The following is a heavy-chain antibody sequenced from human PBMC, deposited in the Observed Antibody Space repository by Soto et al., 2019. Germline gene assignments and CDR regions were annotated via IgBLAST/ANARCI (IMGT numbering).Heavy chain of an antibody. CDR2: IDPSDSYT. Sequence: PGESLKISCKGSGYSFTSYWISWVRQMPGKGLEWMGRIDPSDSYTNYSPSFQGHVTISADKSISTAYLQWSSLKASDTAMYYCARPPRTSYEVWGMDVWGQGTTVTVS. D-gene: IGHD2-2*01. CDR1: GYSFTSYW. V-gene: IGHV5-10-1*01. CDR3: ARPPRTSYEVWGMDV. J-gene: IGHJ6*02.